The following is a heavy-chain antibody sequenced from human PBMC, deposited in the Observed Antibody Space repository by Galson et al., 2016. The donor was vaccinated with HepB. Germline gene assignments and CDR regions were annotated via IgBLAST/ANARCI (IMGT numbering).Heavy chain of an antibody. CDR2: ISWNSGSI. D-gene: IGHD5/OR15-5a*01. CDR3: ARALHSVFAY. CDR1: GFTFDDYA. Sequence: SLRLSCAASGFTFDDYAMHWVRQAPGKGLEWVSGISWNSGSIGYADSVKGRFTISRDNAKNSLYLQMNSLRAEDTAVYYCARALHSVFAYWGQGTLVTGSS. J-gene: IGHJ4*02. V-gene: IGHV3-9*01.